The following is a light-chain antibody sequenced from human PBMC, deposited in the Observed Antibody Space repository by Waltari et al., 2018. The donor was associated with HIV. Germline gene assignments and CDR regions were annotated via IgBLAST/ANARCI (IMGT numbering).Light chain of an antibody. CDR3: QQYYTTPT. J-gene: IGKJ4*01. CDR2: WAS. Sequence: DIVMTQSPDSLAVSLGERATLNCKSSQSVLHSSNNKNYLAWYQQKPTQPPKLLIYWASTRESGVPDRFSGSGSGTDFTLTISSLQAEDVAVYYCQQYYTTPTFGGGTKVEIK. V-gene: IGKV4-1*01. CDR1: QSVLHSSNNKNY.